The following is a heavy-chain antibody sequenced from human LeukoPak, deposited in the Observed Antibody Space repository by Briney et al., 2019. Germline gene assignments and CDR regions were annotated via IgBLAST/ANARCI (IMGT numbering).Heavy chain of an antibody. CDR3: ARDWRSGYSIDF. Sequence: PGGSLRLSCSASGFYFGDYGMSWVRQAPGKGLEWVSGITWNGETTSYAQSVKGRFTISRDNTRNSLYLQMNSLEAAVKDFYYCARDWRSGYSIDFWGQGVLVTVSS. V-gene: IGHV3-20*04. D-gene: IGHD3-22*01. CDR1: GFYFGDYG. CDR2: ITWNGETT. J-gene: IGHJ4*02.